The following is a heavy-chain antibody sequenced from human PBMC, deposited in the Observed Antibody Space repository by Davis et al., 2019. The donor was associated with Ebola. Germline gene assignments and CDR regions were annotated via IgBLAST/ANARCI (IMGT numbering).Heavy chain of an antibody. J-gene: IGHJ5*02. Sequence: GESLKISCAASGFTFSSYGMHWVRQAPGKGLEWVSYISSSSSTIYYADSVKGRFTISRDNSKNTLYLQMNSLRAEDTAVYYCAKGRGAPPHWFDPWGQGTLVTVSS. D-gene: IGHD1-26*01. CDR1: GFTFSSYG. CDR2: ISSSSSTI. CDR3: AKGRGAPPHWFDP. V-gene: IGHV3-48*01.